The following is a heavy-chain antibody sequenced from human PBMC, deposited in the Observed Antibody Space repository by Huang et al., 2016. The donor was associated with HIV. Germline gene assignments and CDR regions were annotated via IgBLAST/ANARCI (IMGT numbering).Heavy chain of an antibody. J-gene: IGHJ5*02. CDR1: GDSISSGDFY. CDR2: IHHSGTT. D-gene: IGHD1-1*01. CDR3: ARGPYFNWSVNEQNWFDP. V-gene: IGHV4-30-4*08. Sequence: QVQLQESGPGLVKPSQTLSITCTVSGDSISSGDFYWSWIRQTPGKGLEWIGYIHHSGTTYHNPSLKSRVTISVDTSKNQFSLKLNSVTAADTAVYYCARGPYFNWSVNEQNWFDPWGQGTLVTVSS.